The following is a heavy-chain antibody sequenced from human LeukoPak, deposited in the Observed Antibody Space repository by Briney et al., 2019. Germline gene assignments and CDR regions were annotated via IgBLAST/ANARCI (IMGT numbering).Heavy chain of an antibody. D-gene: IGHD2-2*01. J-gene: IGHJ6*03. CDR2: ISSSSSTI. V-gene: IGHV3-48*04. CDR1: GFTFSSYS. CDR3: ARSGYCSSTSCYWKGDYYYYMDV. Sequence: GGSLRLSCAASGFTFSSYSMNWVRQAPGKGLEWVSYISSSSSTIYYADSVKGRFTISRDNAKNSLYLQMNSLRAEDTAVYYCARSGYCSSTSCYWKGDYYYYMDVWGKGTTVTVSS.